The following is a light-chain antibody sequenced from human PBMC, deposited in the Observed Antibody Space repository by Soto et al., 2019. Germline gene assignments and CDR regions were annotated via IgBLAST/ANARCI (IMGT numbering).Light chain of an antibody. CDR3: LLSHSGALV. V-gene: IGLV7-46*01. CDR2: ATS. Sequence: QAVVTQEPSLTVSPGGTVTLTCGSSAGVVSTGHYPYWFQQKPGQAPRTLTYATSNRHSWTPARFSGSLIGGKAALTLSGAQADDEADYYCLLSHSGALVFGGGTKVTVL. J-gene: IGLJ3*02. CDR1: AGVVSTGHY.